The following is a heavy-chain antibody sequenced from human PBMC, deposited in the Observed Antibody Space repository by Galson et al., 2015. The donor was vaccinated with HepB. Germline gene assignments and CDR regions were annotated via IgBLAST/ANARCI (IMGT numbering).Heavy chain of an antibody. CDR2: ISGSGGST. CDR1: GFTFSSYA. CDR3: ARDWSIAAAGVGYYFDY. Sequence: SLRLSCAASGFTFSSYAMSWVRQAPGKGLEWVSAISGSGGSTYYADSVKGRFTISRDNAKNSLYLQMNSLRAEDTAVYYCARDWSIAAAGVGYYFDYWGQGTLVTVSS. J-gene: IGHJ4*02. D-gene: IGHD6-13*01. V-gene: IGHV3-23*01.